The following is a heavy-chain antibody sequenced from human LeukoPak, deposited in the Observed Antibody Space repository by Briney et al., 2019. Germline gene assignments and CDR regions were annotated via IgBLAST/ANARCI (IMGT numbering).Heavy chain of an antibody. D-gene: IGHD3-22*01. CDR2: ISGSGGST. J-gene: IGHJ4*02. CDR3: AKADSSGYIFDY. Sequence: GGSLRLSCAASGFTFSSYAMSWVRQAPGKGLEWVSAISGSGGSTYYADSVRGRFTISRDNSKNTLYLQMNSLRAEDTAVYYCAKADSSGYIFDYWGQGTLVTVSS. CDR1: GFTFSSYA. V-gene: IGHV3-23*01.